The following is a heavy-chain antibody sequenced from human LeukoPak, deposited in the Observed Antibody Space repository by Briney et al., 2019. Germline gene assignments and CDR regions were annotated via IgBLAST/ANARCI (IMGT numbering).Heavy chain of an antibody. J-gene: IGHJ5*02. V-gene: IGHV5-51*01. Sequence: GESLQISCKGSGYSFTSYWIGWVRQLPGKGLEWMGIIYPGDSDTRYSPSFQGQVTISADKSISTAYLQWSSLKASDTAMYYCARSHSSGWYGDLFDPWGQGTLVTVSS. D-gene: IGHD6-19*01. CDR2: IYPGDSDT. CDR3: ARSHSSGWYGDLFDP. CDR1: GYSFTSYW.